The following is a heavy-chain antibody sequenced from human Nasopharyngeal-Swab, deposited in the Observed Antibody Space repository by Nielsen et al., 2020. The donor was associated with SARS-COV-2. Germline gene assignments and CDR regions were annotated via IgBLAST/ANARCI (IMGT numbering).Heavy chain of an antibody. CDR1: GGSISSGGYY. Sequence: LRLSCTVSGGSISSGGYYWSWIRQHPGKGLEWIGYIYYSGSTYYNPSLKSRVTISVDTSKNQFSLKLSTVTAADTAVYYCARRFTDTIFGANNDYVDYWGQGTLVTVSS. CDR2: IYYSGST. V-gene: IGHV4-31*03. CDR3: ARRFTDTIFGANNDYVDY. D-gene: IGHD3-3*01. J-gene: IGHJ4*02.